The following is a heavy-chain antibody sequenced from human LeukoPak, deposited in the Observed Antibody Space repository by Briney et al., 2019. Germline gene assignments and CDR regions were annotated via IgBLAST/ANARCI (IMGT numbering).Heavy chain of an antibody. V-gene: IGHV3-7*01. CDR2: INQDGSVN. CDR3: ARGGSNFDY. CDR1: RFTFTNYW. Sequence: GSLRLSCAASRFTFTNYWMSWVRQAPGKGLEWVANINQDGSVNYYMDSIKGRFTISRDNAMNSLYLQMNSLRAEDTAVYYCARGGSNFDYWGQGTLVTVSS. J-gene: IGHJ4*02.